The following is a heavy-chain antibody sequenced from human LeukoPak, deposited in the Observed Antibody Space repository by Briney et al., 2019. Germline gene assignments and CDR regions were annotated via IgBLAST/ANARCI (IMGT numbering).Heavy chain of an antibody. D-gene: IGHD4-17*01. J-gene: IGHJ3*02. V-gene: IGHV4-4*07. Sequence: SETLSLTCTVSGGSISSYYWSWIRQPAGKGLEWIGRIYTSGSTSYNPSLKSRVTMSVDTSKNQFSLKLSSVTAAGTAVYYCARGESYGDYFGAFDIWGQGTMVTVSS. CDR1: GGSISSYY. CDR3: ARGESYGDYFGAFDI. CDR2: IYTSGST.